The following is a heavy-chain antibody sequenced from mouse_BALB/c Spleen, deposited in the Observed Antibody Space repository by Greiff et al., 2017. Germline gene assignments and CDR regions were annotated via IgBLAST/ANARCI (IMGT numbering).Heavy chain of an antibody. J-gene: IGHJ3*01. D-gene: IGHD3-2*01. CDR2: ISSGGSYT. CDR1: GFTFSSYA. V-gene: IGHV5-9-4*01. CDR3: ARRDSSGYVGLAY. Sequence: EVQLVESGGGLVKPGGSLKLSCAASGFTFSSYAMSWVRQSPEKRLEWVAEISSGGSYTYYPDTVTGRFTISRDNAKNTLYLEMSSLRSEDTAMYYCARRDSSGYVGLAYWGQGTLVTVSA.